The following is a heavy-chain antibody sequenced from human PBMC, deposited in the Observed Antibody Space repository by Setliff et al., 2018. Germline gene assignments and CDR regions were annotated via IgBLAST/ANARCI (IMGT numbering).Heavy chain of an antibody. CDR1: GGSFSDYY. Sequence: SETLSLTCAVYGGSFSDYYWSWIRQPPGKGLEWIGEINHRGSTNYNPSIKSRVTISIDTSKDQFSLKLISMTAADTAVYYCARGRNIAARLLDSWGQGTLVTVSS. CDR2: INHRGST. D-gene: IGHD6-6*01. CDR3: ARGRNIAARLLDS. J-gene: IGHJ4*02. V-gene: IGHV4-34*01.